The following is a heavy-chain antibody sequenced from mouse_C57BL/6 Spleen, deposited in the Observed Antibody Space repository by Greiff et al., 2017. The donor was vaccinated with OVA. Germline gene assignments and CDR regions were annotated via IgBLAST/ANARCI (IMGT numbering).Heavy chain of an antibody. J-gene: IGHJ2*01. CDR1: GYSFTSYY. Sequence: VKLVESGPELVKPGASVKISCKASGYSFTSYYIHWVKQRPGQGLEWIGWIYPGSGNTKYNEKFKGKATLTADTSSSTAYMQLSSLTSEDSAVYYCARHGSSYGYCYYWGKGTTLTVSS. D-gene: IGHD1-1*01. V-gene: IGHV1-66*01. CDR3: ARHGSSYGYCYY. CDR2: IYPGSGNT.